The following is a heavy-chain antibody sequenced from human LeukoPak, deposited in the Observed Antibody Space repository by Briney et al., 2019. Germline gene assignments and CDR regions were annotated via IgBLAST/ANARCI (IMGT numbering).Heavy chain of an antibody. CDR3: ARGRKVRGVIIRGNWFDP. J-gene: IGHJ5*02. Sequence: PSQTLSLTCTVSGGSISSGSYYWSWIRQPAGKGLEWIGRIYTSGSTNYNPSLKSRVTISVDTSKNQFSLKLSSVTAADTAVYYCARGRKVRGVIIRGNWFDPWGQGTLVTVSS. V-gene: IGHV4-61*02. CDR2: IYTSGST. D-gene: IGHD3-10*01. CDR1: GGSISSGSYY.